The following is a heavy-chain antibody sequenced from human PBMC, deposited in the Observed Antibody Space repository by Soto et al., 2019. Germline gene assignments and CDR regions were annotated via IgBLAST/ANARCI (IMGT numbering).Heavy chain of an antibody. CDR2: ISAYNGNT. V-gene: IGHV1-18*01. D-gene: IGHD3-22*01. CDR3: ARQGDLIYYYDSSGYHDAFDI. Sequence: GASVEVCWEACGERFASCGSSWVRQAPGQGLEWMGWISAYNGNTNYAQKLQGRVTMTTDTSTSTAYMELRSLRSDDTAVYYCARQGDLIYYYDSSGYHDAFDIWGQGTLVTVSS. J-gene: IGHJ3*02. CDR1: GERFASCG.